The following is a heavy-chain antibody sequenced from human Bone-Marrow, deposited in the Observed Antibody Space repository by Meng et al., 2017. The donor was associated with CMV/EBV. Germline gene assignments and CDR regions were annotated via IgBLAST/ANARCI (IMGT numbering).Heavy chain of an antibody. J-gene: IGHJ4*02. CDR3: SSQEGGTSRAN. V-gene: IGHV4-61*05. Sequence: SETLSLTCTVSGGSISSSSYYWGWIRQPPGKGLEWIGYISYGGDTTYNPSLSSRVTISIDTSKNQFSLTLNSVTAADTAIYYCSSQEGGTSRANWGQGTLVTVSS. CDR1: GGSISSSSYY. CDR2: ISYGGDT. D-gene: IGHD3-16*01.